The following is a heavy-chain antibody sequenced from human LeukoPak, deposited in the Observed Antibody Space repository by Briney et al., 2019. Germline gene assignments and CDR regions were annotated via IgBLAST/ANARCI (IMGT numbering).Heavy chain of an antibody. Sequence: PGGSLRLSCAASGFTFSSYWMSWVRQAPGKGLGWVANIKQDGSEKYYVDSVKGRFTISRDNAKNSLYLQMNSLRAEDTAVYYCARISRGLRGWFDPWGQGTLVTVSS. CDR1: GFTFSSYW. CDR2: IKQDGSEK. D-gene: IGHD3-3*01. V-gene: IGHV3-7*01. J-gene: IGHJ5*02. CDR3: ARISRGLRGWFDP.